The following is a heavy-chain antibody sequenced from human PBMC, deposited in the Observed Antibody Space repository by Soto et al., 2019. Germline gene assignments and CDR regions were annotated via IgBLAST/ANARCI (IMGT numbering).Heavy chain of an antibody. CDR2: IYYSGST. CDR3: ARHDRQWELLRPYYFDY. Sequence: SETLSLTCTVSGGSISSSSYYWGWIRQPPGKGLEWIGSIYYSGSTYYNPSLKSRVTISVDTSKNQFSLKLSSVTAADTAVYYCARHDRQWELLRPYYFDYWGQGTLVTVSS. CDR1: GGSISSSSYY. J-gene: IGHJ4*02. D-gene: IGHD1-26*01. V-gene: IGHV4-39*01.